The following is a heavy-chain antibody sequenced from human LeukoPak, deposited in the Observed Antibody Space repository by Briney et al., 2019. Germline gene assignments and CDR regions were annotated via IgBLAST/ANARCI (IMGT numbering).Heavy chain of an antibody. J-gene: IGHJ4*02. Sequence: PGGSLRLSCAASGFTFSSYAMTWVRQAPGKGLEWVSAVSGSGGTTYYADSVKGRFTISRDNPKNTLFLQIDTLGAEDTAVYYCAKSAMYNSGWYLTLDYWGQGGLVTVSS. D-gene: IGHD6-19*01. V-gene: IGHV3-23*01. CDR3: AKSAMYNSGWYLTLDY. CDR1: GFTFSSYA. CDR2: VSGSGGTT.